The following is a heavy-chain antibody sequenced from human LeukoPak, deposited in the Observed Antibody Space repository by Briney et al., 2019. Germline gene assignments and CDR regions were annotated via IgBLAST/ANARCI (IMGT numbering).Heavy chain of an antibody. V-gene: IGHV3-30*04. CDR1: GFTFSNYA. Sequence: PGGSLRLSCAASGFTFSNYALHWVRQAPGKGLEWVALISSDGSHKHYADSVKGRFTISRDNSKNTLYLQMNSLRAADTAVYYCAKDGDWYGGITGFDYWGQGTLVTVSS. J-gene: IGHJ4*02. CDR2: ISSDGSHK. D-gene: IGHD3/OR15-3a*01. CDR3: AKDGDWYGGITGFDY.